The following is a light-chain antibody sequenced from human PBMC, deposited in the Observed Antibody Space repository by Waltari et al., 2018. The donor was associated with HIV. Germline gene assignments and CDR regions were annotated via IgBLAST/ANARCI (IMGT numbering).Light chain of an antibody. CDR3: AAWDDSLSGHVV. Sequence: QSVLTQPPSASGTPGQRVPIPCSGSSSNIGSNYVYWYQQRPGTAPKLLIYRNNQRPSGVPDRFSGSKSGTSASLAISGLRSEEEADYYCAAWDDSLSGHVVFGGGTKLTVL. J-gene: IGLJ2*01. V-gene: IGLV1-47*01. CDR2: RNN. CDR1: SSNIGSNY.